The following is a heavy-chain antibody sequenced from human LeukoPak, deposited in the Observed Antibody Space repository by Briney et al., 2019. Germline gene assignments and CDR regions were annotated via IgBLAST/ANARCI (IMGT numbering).Heavy chain of an antibody. Sequence: VASVKVSCKASGYTFTSYDINWVRQATGQGLEWMGWMNPNSGNTGCAQKFQGRVTMTRNTSISTAYMELSSLRSEDTAVYYCARGRRTVGATLIDYWGQGTLVTVSS. CDR3: ARGRRTVGATLIDY. CDR2: MNPNSGNT. V-gene: IGHV1-8*01. CDR1: GYTFTSYD. J-gene: IGHJ4*02. D-gene: IGHD1-26*01.